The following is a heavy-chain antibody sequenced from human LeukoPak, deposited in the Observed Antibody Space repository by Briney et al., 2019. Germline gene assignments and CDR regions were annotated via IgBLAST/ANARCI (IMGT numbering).Heavy chain of an antibody. V-gene: IGHV4-39*01. CDR3: ARRTMIVVKDAFDI. CDR2: IYYSGST. Sequence: SETLSLTCTVSGGSISSSSYYWGWIRQPPGKGLEWIGSIYYSGSTYYNPSLKSRVTISLDTSKNQFSLRLSSVTAADTAVYYCARRTMIVVKDAFDIWGQGTMVTVSS. CDR1: GGSISSSSYY. D-gene: IGHD3-22*01. J-gene: IGHJ3*02.